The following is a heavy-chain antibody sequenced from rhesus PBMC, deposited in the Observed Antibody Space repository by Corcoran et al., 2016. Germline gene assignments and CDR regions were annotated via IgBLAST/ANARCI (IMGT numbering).Heavy chain of an antibody. CDR3: ARRTDSSGWYWYFDY. CDR1: GGSISDDYY. Sequence: QVQLQESGPGLVKPSETLSLTCAVSGGSISDDYYWSWVRQPPGKGLEWIGYIYVSGGGTNYNPSLKNRVTISIDTSKNQFSLKLSSVTAADTAVYYCARRTDSSGWYWYFDYWGQGVLVTVSS. J-gene: IGHJ4*01. D-gene: IGHD6-31*01. CDR2: IYVSGGGT. V-gene: IGHV4-106*01.